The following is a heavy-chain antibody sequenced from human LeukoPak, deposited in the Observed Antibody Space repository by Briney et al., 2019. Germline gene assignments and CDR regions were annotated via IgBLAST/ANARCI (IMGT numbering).Heavy chain of an antibody. J-gene: IGHJ4*01. CDR3: ARGGEYSGYFDY. Sequence: SVKVSCKASGGTFSSYAISWVRQAPGQGLEWMGGIIPIFGTANYAQKFQGRVTITADESTSTAYMELSSLRSEDTAVYYCARGGEYSGYFDYWGQEPWSPSPQ. CDR2: IIPIFGTA. CDR1: GGTFSSYA. D-gene: IGHD5-12*01. V-gene: IGHV1-69*13.